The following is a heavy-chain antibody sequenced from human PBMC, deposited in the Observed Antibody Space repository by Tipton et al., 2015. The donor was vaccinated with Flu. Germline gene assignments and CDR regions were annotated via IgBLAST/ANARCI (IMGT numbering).Heavy chain of an antibody. CDR1: GGSISGSISSYY. V-gene: IGHV4-61*01. Sequence: LRLSCTVSGGSISGSISSYYWRWIRQPPGKGLEWIGYISYSGSTNYNPSLKSRVTISVDTAKNQLSLKLTSVTAADAAMYYCARELEHGVLRTFDYWGPCTLGTVS. D-gene: IGHD4/OR15-4a*01. CDR2: ISYSGST. CDR3: ARELEHGVLRTFDY. J-gene: IGHJ4*02.